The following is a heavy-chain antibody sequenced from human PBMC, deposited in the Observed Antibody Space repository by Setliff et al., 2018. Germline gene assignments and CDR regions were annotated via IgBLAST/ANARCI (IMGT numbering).Heavy chain of an antibody. CDR1: GDSISDISYY. D-gene: IGHD1-26*01. CDR2: IYYSGTA. V-gene: IGHV4-39*01. CDR3: ARGLNSESWTFRY. J-gene: IGHJ4*02. Sequence: SETLSLTCTISGDSISDISYYWGFIRQSPGKGPEWIGSIYYSGTAYYNPSLESRVTMFVDTSKNQFSLRLNSVTAADTAIYYCARGLNSESWTFRYWSQGILVTVSS.